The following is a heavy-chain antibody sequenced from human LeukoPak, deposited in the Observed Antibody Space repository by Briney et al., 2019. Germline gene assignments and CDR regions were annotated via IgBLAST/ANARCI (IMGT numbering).Heavy chain of an antibody. CDR2: ISAYNRNT. Sequence: ASAKVSRKDSGYTLTRYGIRWVRPAPGQGLERMGWISAYNRNTNYAQKLQGRVTMTTDTSTSTAYMELRSLRSDDTAVSYCARDYYDRSGYWGLPYSYGMDVWGQGTTVTVSS. D-gene: IGHD3-22*01. V-gene: IGHV1-18*01. CDR1: GYTLTRYG. CDR3: ARDYYDRSGYWGLPYSYGMDV. J-gene: IGHJ6*02.